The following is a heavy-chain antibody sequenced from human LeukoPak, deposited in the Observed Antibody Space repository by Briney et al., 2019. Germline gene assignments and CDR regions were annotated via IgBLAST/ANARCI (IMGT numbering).Heavy chain of an antibody. Sequence: ASVKVSCKASGYTFTGYYMQLVRQAPGQGLEWMGWINPNSGGTNYAQKFQGRVTMTRDTSISTAYMELSRLRSDDTAVYYCARAYYTYYYDTSGYYLDYWGQGTLVTVSS. CDR1: GYTFTGYY. CDR2: INPNSGGT. V-gene: IGHV1-2*02. J-gene: IGHJ4*02. D-gene: IGHD3-22*01. CDR3: ARAYYTYYYDTSGYYLDY.